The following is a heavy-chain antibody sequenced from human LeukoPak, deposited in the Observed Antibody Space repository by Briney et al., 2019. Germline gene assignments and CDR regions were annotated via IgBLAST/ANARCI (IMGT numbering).Heavy chain of an antibody. CDR1: GFTFSRYS. D-gene: IGHD1-26*01. V-gene: IGHV3-48*02. CDR2: ISSSSTTI. Sequence: PGGSLRLSCAASGFTFSRYSLNWVRQAPGKGLEWVSYISSSSTTIYYADSVKGRFTISRDNAENSLYLQMNSLRDEDTAVYYCARDISSGSPSIDYWGQGTLVTVSS. J-gene: IGHJ4*02. CDR3: ARDISSGSPSIDY.